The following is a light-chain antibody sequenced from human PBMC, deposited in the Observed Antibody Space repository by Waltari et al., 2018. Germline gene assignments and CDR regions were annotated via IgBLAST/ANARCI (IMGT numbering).Light chain of an antibody. V-gene: IGKV3-20*01. CDR1: QSVGRA. CDR3: QMYVRLPVT. CDR2: DAS. Sequence: EIVLTQSPGTPALSPGERATLPCRASQSVGRALAWYQQKPGQAPRLLIYDASSRATGISDKFSGSGSGTDFSLTISRVEPEDFAVYFCQMYVRLPVTFGQGTKVEVK. J-gene: IGKJ1*01.